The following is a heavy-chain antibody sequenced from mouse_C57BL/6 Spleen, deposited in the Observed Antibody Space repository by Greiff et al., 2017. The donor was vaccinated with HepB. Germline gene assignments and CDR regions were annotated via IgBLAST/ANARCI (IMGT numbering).Heavy chain of an antibody. Sequence: EVKVVESGGDLVKPGGSLKLSCAASGFTFSSYGMSWVRQTPDKRLEWVATISSGGSYTYYPDSVKGRFTISRDNAKNTLYLQMSSLKSEDTAMYYCARDYYGSTESDYWGQGTTLTVSS. CDR2: ISSGGSYT. CDR3: ARDYYGSTESDY. J-gene: IGHJ2*01. D-gene: IGHD1-1*01. V-gene: IGHV5-6*01. CDR1: GFTFSSYG.